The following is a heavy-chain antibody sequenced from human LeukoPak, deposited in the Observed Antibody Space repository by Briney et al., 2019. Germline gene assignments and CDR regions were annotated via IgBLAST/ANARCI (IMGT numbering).Heavy chain of an antibody. D-gene: IGHD6-19*01. V-gene: IGHV4-39*02. CDR2: IYYSGST. Sequence: SETLSLTCTVSGVSISSSSYYWGWLRQPPGKGLEWIGSIYYSGSTYYNPSLKSRVTISVDTSKNQFSLKPSSVTAADTAVYYCARDSYFHSSGWYGGYFDYWGQGTLVTVSS. CDR1: GVSISSSSYY. CDR3: ARDSYFHSSGWYGGYFDY. J-gene: IGHJ4*02.